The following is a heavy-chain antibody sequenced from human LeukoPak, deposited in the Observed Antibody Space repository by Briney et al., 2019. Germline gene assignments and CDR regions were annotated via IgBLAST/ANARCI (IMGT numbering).Heavy chain of an antibody. CDR1: GYTFTSYY. J-gene: IGHJ3*02. D-gene: IGHD6-19*01. CDR2: INPSGGST. CDR3: ARVRFSSGWYIAFDM. Sequence: ASVMVSCKASGYTFTSYYVHWVRQAPGQGLEWMGIINPSGGSTTYAQNFQGRITMTRDTSTSTAYMELSSLRSEDTAVYYCARVRFSSGWYIAFDMWGEGTVVTVSS. V-gene: IGHV1-46*01.